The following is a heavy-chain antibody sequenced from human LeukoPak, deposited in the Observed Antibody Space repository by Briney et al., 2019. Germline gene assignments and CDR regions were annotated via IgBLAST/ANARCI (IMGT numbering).Heavy chain of an antibody. CDR1: GGSFSGYY. Sequence: SETLSLTCAVYGGSFSGYYWSWIRQPPGKGLEWIGEINHSGSTNYNPSLKSRVTISVDTSKNQFSLKLSSVTAADTAVYYCARGLGYDFWSGPYYYYYGMDVWGQGTTVTVSS. J-gene: IGHJ6*02. CDR2: INHSGST. CDR3: ARGLGYDFWSGPYYYYYGMDV. V-gene: IGHV4-34*01. D-gene: IGHD3-3*01.